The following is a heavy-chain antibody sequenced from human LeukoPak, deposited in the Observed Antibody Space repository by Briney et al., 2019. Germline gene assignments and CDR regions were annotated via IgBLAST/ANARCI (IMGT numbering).Heavy chain of an antibody. CDR3: AKSPLMVRGIVAY. J-gene: IGHJ4*02. CDR1: GFTFSSYA. Sequence: GGSLGLSCAASGFTFSSYAMSWVRQAPGKGLEWVSAISGSGGSTYYADSVKGRFTTSRDNSKNTLYLQMNSLRAEDTAVYYCAKSPLMVRGIVAYWGQGTLVTVSS. V-gene: IGHV3-23*01. D-gene: IGHD3-10*01. CDR2: ISGSGGST.